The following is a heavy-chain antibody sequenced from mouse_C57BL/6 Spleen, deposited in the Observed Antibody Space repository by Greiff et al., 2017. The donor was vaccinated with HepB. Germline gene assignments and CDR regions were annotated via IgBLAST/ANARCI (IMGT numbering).Heavy chain of an antibody. J-gene: IGHJ3*01. CDR3: AIYYDYGAWFAY. CDR2: IYPGGGYT. V-gene: IGHV1-63*01. CDR1: GYTFTNYW. Sequence: QVQLKQSGAELVRPGTSVKMSCKASGYTFTNYWIGWAKQRPGHGLEWIGDIYPGGGYTNYNEKFKGKATLTADKSSSTAYMQFSSLTSEDSAIYYCAIYYDYGAWFAYWGQGTLVTVSA. D-gene: IGHD2-4*01.